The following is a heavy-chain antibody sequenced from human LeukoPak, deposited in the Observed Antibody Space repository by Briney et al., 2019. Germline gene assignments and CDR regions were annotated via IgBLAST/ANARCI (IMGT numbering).Heavy chain of an antibody. V-gene: IGHV3-7*01. CDR3: ASEPPAGDWFDP. CDR2: IKQDGSEK. D-gene: IGHD2-8*02. J-gene: IGHJ5*02. Sequence: GGSLRLSCAASGFTFSSYWMSWVRQAPGKGLEWVANIKQDGSEKYYVASVKGRFTISRDNAKNSLYLQMNSLRAEDTAVYYCASEPPAGDWFDPWGQGTLVTVSS. CDR1: GFTFSSYW.